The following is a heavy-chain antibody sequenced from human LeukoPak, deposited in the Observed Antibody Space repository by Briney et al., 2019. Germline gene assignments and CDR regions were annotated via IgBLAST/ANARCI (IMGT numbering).Heavy chain of an antibody. CDR1: GYTFTHYY. CDR3: ARGAGYDLGGIMFDF. Sequence: GASVKVSCKSSGYTFTHYYIHWVRQAPGQGLEWMAISNPSGGSTRSTEKVQGRVTTTSDMSTSTIYMELSSLRSEDTAVYYCARGAGYDLGGIMFDFWGQGTLVTVSS. J-gene: IGHJ4*02. CDR2: SNPSGGST. V-gene: IGHV1-46*01. D-gene: IGHD3/OR15-3a*01.